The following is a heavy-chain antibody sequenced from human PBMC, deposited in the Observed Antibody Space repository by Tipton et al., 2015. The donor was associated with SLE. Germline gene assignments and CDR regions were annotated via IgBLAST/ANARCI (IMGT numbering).Heavy chain of an antibody. Sequence: TLSLTCTVSGGSVNSGLYYWSWVRQPAGEGLEWIGRIYSSGSPNYNPSLKGRVSISLDTSKNQFSLKLNSVTAADTAVYYCATYSGWFHTWGHGALVTVSS. CDR1: GGSVNSGLYY. CDR2: IYSSGSP. V-gene: IGHV4-61*02. D-gene: IGHD4-11*01. CDR3: ATYSGWFHT. J-gene: IGHJ5*01.